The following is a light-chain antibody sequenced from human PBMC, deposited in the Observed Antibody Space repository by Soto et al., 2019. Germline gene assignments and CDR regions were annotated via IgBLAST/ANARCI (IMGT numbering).Light chain of an antibody. CDR1: ETIKTY. J-gene: IGKJ1*01. V-gene: IGKV1-39*01. CDR3: QQSYSIPGT. CDR2: DAS. Sequence: DIQMTQSPCSLSASVRDRVTMTCRASETIKTYLNWYQRKPGRPPKLLIYDASTLQSGVPSRFSGSGSGTHLTLTISGLQPEDLAIYYCQQSYSIPGTFGPGTKVEV.